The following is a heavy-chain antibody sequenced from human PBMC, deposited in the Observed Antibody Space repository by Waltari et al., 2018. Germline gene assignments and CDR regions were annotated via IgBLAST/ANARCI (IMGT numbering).Heavy chain of an antibody. V-gene: IGHV3-15*01. Sequence: EVQLVESGGGLVKPGESLRLSCVGSGFTFNNAWMSWVRQAPGKGREWVGRIKREIDGGTAEYVESVKDRFTISRDDSKNTLYLQMNSLKSEDSAVYFCVRESFGNDIWGQGTLVTVSS. CDR2: IKREIDGGTA. CDR3: VRESFGNDI. J-gene: IGHJ4*02. CDR1: GFTFNNAW. D-gene: IGHD3-10*01.